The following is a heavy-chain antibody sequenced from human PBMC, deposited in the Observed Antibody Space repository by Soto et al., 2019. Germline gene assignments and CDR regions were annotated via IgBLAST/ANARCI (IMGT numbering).Heavy chain of an antibody. Sequence: ASVKVSCKASGYTFSSYAIHWVRQAPGQRLEWMGCINAGNANTKYSQKFQGTVTMTRDTSANTAYMELSSLRSEDTAMYYCASTQFLIIVARGNYWGQGTLVTVSS. D-gene: IGHD3-22*01. CDR1: GYTFSSYA. V-gene: IGHV1-3*01. CDR2: INAGNANT. J-gene: IGHJ4*02. CDR3: ASTQFLIIVARGNY.